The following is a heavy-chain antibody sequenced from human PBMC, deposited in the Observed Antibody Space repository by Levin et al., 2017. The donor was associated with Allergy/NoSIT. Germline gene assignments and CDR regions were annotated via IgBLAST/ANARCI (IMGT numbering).Heavy chain of an antibody. CDR2: ISSSSSYI. CDR3: AREEQGWSGPLAEYYGMDG. Sequence: GGSLRLSCAASGFTFSSYSMNWVRQAPGKGLEWVSSISSSSSYIYYADSVKGRFTISRDNAKNSLYLQMNSLRAEDTAVYYCAREEQGWSGPLAEYYGMDGWGQGTTVTVSS. J-gene: IGHJ6*02. V-gene: IGHV3-21*01. D-gene: IGHD2-15*01. CDR1: GFTFSSYS.